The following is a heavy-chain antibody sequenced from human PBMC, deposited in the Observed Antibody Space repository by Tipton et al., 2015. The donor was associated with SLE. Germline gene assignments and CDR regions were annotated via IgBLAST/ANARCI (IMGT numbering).Heavy chain of an antibody. J-gene: IGHJ6*02. Sequence: SLRLSCAASGFIFGDYAMHWVRQAPGKGLEWVSGISWNSGDIGYADSVKGRFTITRDNAKNSLFLQMNSLRPEDTAVYYCAREWYYGLDVWGQGTTVTVSS. CDR3: AREWYYGLDV. CDR1: GFIFGDYA. CDR2: ISWNSGDI. V-gene: IGHV3-9*01.